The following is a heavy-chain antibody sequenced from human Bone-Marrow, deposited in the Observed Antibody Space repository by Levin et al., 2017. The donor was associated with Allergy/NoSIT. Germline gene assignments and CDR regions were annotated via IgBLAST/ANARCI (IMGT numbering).Heavy chain of an antibody. V-gene: IGHV3-74*01. CDR1: GFAFSNYW. CDR2: INRGGTST. CDR3: ARDPFAYNFGSGSYLDY. J-gene: IGHJ4*02. Sequence: GGSLRLSCAASGFAFSNYWMHWVRQAPGKGLMWVSRINRGGTSTTYADSVKGRFTISRDNAKNTLYLQMNSLRAEDTAVYYCARDPFAYNFGSGSYLDYWGQGTLVSVSS. D-gene: IGHD3-10*01.